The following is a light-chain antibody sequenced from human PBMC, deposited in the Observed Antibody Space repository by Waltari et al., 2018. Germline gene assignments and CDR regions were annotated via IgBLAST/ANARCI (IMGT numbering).Light chain of an antibody. Sequence: QTVVTQEPSFSVSPGGTVTLPCVLSSGSVSTTYYPSWSQQTPGQAPRPLIYSTNTRSSGVPDRISGSILGNKAALTITGAQADDESDYYCVLYMGGGILFGGGTKLTVL. CDR3: VLYMGGGIL. CDR1: SGSVSTTYY. J-gene: IGLJ3*02. V-gene: IGLV8-61*01. CDR2: STN.